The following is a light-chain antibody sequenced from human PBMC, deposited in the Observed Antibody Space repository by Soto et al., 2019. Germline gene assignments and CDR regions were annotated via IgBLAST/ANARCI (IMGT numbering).Light chain of an antibody. CDR1: SSDIGNYNY. V-gene: IGLV2-14*01. Sequence: QSALTQPASVSGSPGQSNTISCTGTSSDIGNYNYVSWYRQYPGKAPKLMIYEVSNRPAGVSNRLSGSKSGNTASLTISGLQAEDEADYYCSSYTSSSPYVFGTGTKLTVL. CDR3: SSYTSSSPYV. J-gene: IGLJ1*01. CDR2: EVS.